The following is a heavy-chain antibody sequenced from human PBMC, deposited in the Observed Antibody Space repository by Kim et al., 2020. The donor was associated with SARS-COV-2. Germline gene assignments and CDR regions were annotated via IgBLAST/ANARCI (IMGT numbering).Heavy chain of an antibody. CDR3: AKDSLYCSSTSCPRGYSYGCPDY. Sequence: GGSLRLSCAASGFTFDDYTMHWVRQAPGKGLEWVSLISWDGGSTYYADSVKGRFTISRDNSKNSLYLQMNSLRTEDTALYYCAKDSLYCSSTSCPRGYSYGCPDYWGQGTLVTVSS. D-gene: IGHD2-2*01. J-gene: IGHJ4*02. CDR1: GFTFDDYT. CDR2: ISWDGGST. V-gene: IGHV3-43*01.